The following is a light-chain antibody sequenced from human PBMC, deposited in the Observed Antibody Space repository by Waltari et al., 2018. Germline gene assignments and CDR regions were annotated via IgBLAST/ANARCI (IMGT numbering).Light chain of an antibody. CDR3: QQRGSWPYT. CDR2: DAV. J-gene: IGKJ2*01. V-gene: IGKV3-11*01. CDR1: QSVDNS. Sequence: IVLTQSPASLPLSQGERPTPSCRASQSVDNSLAWYQQKPGQAPRLFIYDAVNRPADVPARFSGSGSGTDFTLIISSLEPEDFAVYYCQQRGSWPYTFGQGTTVEIK.